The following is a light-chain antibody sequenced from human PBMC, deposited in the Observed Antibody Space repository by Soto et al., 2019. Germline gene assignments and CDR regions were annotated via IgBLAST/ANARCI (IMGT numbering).Light chain of an antibody. V-gene: IGLV2-14*01. CDR3: TSYTSRSTVV. CDR2: EVS. CDR1: SSDVGGYNY. Sequence: QSALTQPASVSGSPGQSITISCTGTSSDVGGYNYVSWYQLHPGKAPKLMIYEVSNRPSGVSNRFSGSKSGNTASLTISGLQAEDEADYYCTSYTSRSTVVFGGGTQLTVL. J-gene: IGLJ2*01.